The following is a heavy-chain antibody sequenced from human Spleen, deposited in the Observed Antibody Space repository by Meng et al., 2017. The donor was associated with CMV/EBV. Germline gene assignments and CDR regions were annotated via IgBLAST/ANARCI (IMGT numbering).Heavy chain of an antibody. CDR3: AMPYYYGSGSAFDI. V-gene: IGHV1-69*05. CDR2: IIPIFGTA. D-gene: IGHD3-10*01. CDR1: GGTFSSYA. J-gene: IGHJ3*02. Sequence: SVKVSCKASGGTFSSYAISWVRQAPGQGLEWMGGIIPIFGTANYAQKFQGRVTITTDESTSTAYMELSSLRSEDTAVYYCAMPYYYGSGSAFDIWGQGTMVTVSS.